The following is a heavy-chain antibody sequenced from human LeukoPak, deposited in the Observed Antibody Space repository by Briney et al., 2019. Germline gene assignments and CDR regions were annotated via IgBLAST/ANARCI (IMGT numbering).Heavy chain of an antibody. D-gene: IGHD4-17*01. CDR2: IYHSGST. CDR3: AGHARYGDYQDDAFDI. J-gene: IGHJ3*02. Sequence: SETLSLTCTVSGGSISSGGYYWSWIRQPPGKGLEWIGYIYHSGSTYYNPSLKSRVTISVDRSKNQFSLKLSSVTAADTAVYYCAGHARYGDYQDDAFDIWGQGTMVTVSS. CDR1: GGSISSGGYY. V-gene: IGHV4-30-2*01.